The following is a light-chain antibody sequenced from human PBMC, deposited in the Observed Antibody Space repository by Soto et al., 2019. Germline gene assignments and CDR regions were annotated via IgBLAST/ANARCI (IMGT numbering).Light chain of an antibody. CDR2: RAS. CDR3: QQYDTYWT. CDR1: QGISSW. Sequence: DIPMTQSPSTLSASVGDRVTITCRASQGISSWLAWYQQKPGKAPKLLIYRASTLEDGVPSRFTGGGSGTEFTLTINSLQPDDFATYYCQQYDTYWTFGQGTKVEIK. V-gene: IGKV1-5*03. J-gene: IGKJ1*01.